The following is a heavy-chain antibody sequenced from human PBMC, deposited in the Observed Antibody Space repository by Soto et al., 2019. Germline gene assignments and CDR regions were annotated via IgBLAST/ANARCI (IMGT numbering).Heavy chain of an antibody. CDR3: AREIISLCRGIVITGSGGAFDI. CDR2: TIPIAATA. J-gene: IGHJ3*02. CDR1: GGTFSSQA. V-gene: IGHV1-69*13. Sequence: SVKVSCKVSGGTFSSQAINWVRQAPGQGLEWMGGTIPIAATANYAQKFQGRVTITADESTSTVSMGLSSLRSEDTAVYYCAREIISLCRGIVITGSGGAFDIWGQGTLVTVSS. D-gene: IGHD3-10*01.